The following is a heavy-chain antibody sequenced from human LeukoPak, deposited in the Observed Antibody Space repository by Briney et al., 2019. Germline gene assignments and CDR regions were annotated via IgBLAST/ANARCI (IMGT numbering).Heavy chain of an antibody. D-gene: IGHD4-17*01. CDR3: ATTTVTPYYYYYGMDV. Sequence: SETLSLTCTVSGGSISSYYWSWIRQPPGKELEWIGYIYYSGSTNYNPSLKSRVTISVDTSKNQFSLKLSSVTAADTAVYYCATTTVTPYYYYYGMDVWGQGTTVTVSS. CDR1: GGSISSYY. J-gene: IGHJ6*02. CDR2: IYYSGST. V-gene: IGHV4-59*08.